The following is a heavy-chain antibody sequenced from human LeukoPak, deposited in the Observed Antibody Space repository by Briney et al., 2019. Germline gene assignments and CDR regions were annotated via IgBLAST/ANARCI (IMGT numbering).Heavy chain of an antibody. V-gene: IGHV1-2*02. CDR3: ARDMITAVAGTPYYYYYMDV. J-gene: IGHJ6*03. Sequence: ASVKVSCKASGYTFTGYYMHWVRQAPGQGLEWMGWINPNSGGTNYAQKFQGRVTMTRDTSISTAYMELSRLRSDDTAVYYCARDMITAVAGTPYYYYYMDVWGKGTTVTVSS. CDR1: GYTFTGYY. CDR2: INPNSGGT. D-gene: IGHD6-19*01.